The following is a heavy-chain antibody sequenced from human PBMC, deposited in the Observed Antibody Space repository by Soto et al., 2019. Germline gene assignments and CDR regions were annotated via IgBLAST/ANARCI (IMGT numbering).Heavy chain of an antibody. V-gene: IGHV1-18*01. J-gene: IGHJ6*02. CDR1: GYTFTSYG. CDR2: IRAYNGNT. CDR3: ARELPTREV. Sequence: QVQLVQYGAEVKKPGASVKVSCKASGYTFTSYGISWVRQAPGQGLEWMGWIRAYNGNTNYAQKHQGRVTMTTDTSTNAAYMERRSLRSEDTAVYYCARELPTREVCGQWTTVTVSS.